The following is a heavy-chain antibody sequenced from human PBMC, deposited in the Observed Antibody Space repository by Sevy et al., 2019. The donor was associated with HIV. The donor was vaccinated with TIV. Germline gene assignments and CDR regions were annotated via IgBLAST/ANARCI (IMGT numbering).Heavy chain of an antibody. V-gene: IGHV3-49*04. CDR1: GFTFGDYC. CDR2: LKSDVYGGTV. D-gene: IGHD6-13*01. Sequence: GGSLRLSCTASGFTFGDYCMSWVRQAPGKGLEWVAFLKSDVYGGTVDHAASVRGRFVISRDDSKTNAYLQMNDLKTEDTCVYYCTRWKAAQSIFDYWGQGALVTVSS. J-gene: IGHJ4*02. CDR3: TRWKAAQSIFDY.